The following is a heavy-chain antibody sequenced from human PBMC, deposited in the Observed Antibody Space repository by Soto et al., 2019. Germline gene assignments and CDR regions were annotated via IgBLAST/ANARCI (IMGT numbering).Heavy chain of an antibody. CDR3: AKGAGFVSPLQGEVYDY. V-gene: IGHV3-49*04. D-gene: IGHD3-3*01. CDR2: IRSKAYGGTT. Sequence: GGSLRLSCTASGFTFGDYAMSWVRQAPGKGLEWVGFIRSKAYGGTTEYAASVKGRFTISRDDSKSIAYLQMNSLKTEDTAVYYCAKGAGFVSPLQGEVYDYWGQGTLVTVSS. CDR1: GFTFGDYA. J-gene: IGHJ4*02.